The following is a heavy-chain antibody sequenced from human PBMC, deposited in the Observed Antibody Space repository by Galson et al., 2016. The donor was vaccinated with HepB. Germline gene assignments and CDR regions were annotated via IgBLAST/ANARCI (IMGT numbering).Heavy chain of an antibody. V-gene: IGHV3-53*01. Sequence: SLRLSCAVSGFTLNTNNMTWVRQAPGKGLEWVSVIFGGGSTYYADSVAGRFIISKDDSQNIVYLQTKSLTADDTAVYYCTRDLHGDGPNPAVHRGDYWGQGTLVTVSS. D-gene: IGHD3-10*01. CDR3: TRDLHGDGPNPAVHRGDY. J-gene: IGHJ4*02. CDR2: IFGGGST. CDR1: GFTLNTNN.